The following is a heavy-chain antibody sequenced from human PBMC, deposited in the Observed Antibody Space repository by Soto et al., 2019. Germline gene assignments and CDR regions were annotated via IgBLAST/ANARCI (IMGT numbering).Heavy chain of an antibody. CDR1: GFTFSSYA. D-gene: IGHD3-10*01. CDR3: AKLGSSDPFPFRRYYCYYYMDV. Sequence: PGGSLRLSCAASGFTFSSYAMSWVRQAPWKGLEWVSAISGSGGSTYYADSVKGRFTISRDNSKNTLYLQMNSLRAEDTAVYYCAKLGSSDPFPFRRYYCYYYMDVWGKGTTVTVSS. V-gene: IGHV3-23*01. CDR2: ISGSGGST. J-gene: IGHJ6*03.